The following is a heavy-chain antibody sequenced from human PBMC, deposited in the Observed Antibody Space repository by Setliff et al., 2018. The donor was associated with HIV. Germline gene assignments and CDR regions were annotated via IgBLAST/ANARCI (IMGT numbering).Heavy chain of an antibody. D-gene: IGHD3-9*01. CDR3: AKSPPDYDILTGWPEYFDY. V-gene: IGHV3-21*01. CDR2: ISSSSYI. Sequence: SLRLSCAASGFTFSSYSMNWVRQAPGKGLEWVSSISSSSYIYYADSVKGRFTISRDNAKNSLYLQMNSLRAEDTAVYYCAKSPPDYDILTGWPEYFDYWGQGTLVTVSS. CDR1: GFTFSSYS. J-gene: IGHJ4*02.